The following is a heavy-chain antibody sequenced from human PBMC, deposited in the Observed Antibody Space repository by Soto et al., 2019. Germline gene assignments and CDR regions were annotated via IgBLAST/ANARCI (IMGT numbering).Heavy chain of an antibody. D-gene: IGHD3-16*01. CDR1: GGTFSSYA. J-gene: IGHJ6*02. CDR2: IIPIFGTA. Sequence: ASVKVSCKASGGTFSSYAISGVREAPGQGLEWMGGIIPIFGTANYAQKFQGRVTITADESTSTAYMELSSLRSEDTAVYYCARASLLGGAYYYYGMDVWGQGTTVTVSS. CDR3: ARASLLGGAYYYYGMDV. V-gene: IGHV1-69*13.